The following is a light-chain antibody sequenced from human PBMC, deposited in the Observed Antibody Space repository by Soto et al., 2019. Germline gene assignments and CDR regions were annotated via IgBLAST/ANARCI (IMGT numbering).Light chain of an antibody. Sequence: QTVVTQEPSVSVSPGGTVTLPCGLSSGSVSTSYYPSWYQQTPGQAPRTLIYSTNTRSSGVPDRFSGSILGNKAALTITGAQADDESDYYCVLYMGRDVVFGGGTKVTVL. CDR1: SGSVSTSYY. J-gene: IGLJ2*01. V-gene: IGLV8-61*01. CDR2: STN. CDR3: VLYMGRDVV.